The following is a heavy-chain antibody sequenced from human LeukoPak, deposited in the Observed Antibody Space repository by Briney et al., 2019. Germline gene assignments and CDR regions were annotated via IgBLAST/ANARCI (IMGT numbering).Heavy chain of an antibody. Sequence: GGSLRLSCAASGFTFSNAWMSWVRQAPGGGLEWVGCIKSKTDDGTTDYAAPVKGRFTISRDDSKNTLYLQINSLKTEDTAVYYCTTAGGMYYDFWSGYLNNWFDPWGQGTLVTVSS. D-gene: IGHD3-3*01. CDR3: TTAGGMYYDFWSGYLNNWFDP. CDR1: GFTFSNAW. V-gene: IGHV3-15*01. CDR2: IKSKTDDGTT. J-gene: IGHJ5*02.